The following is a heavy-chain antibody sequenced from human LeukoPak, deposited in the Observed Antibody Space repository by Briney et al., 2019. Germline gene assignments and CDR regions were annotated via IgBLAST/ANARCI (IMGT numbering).Heavy chain of an antibody. CDR2: IYSSGST. V-gene: IGHV4-4*07. D-gene: IGHD3-22*01. J-gene: IGHJ4*02. CDR3: ARDYYYHNSGFFGY. CDR1: GDSISSHY. Sequence: SETLSLTCTVSGDSISSHYWSWIRQPAEKGLEWIGRIYSSGSTNYNPSLKSRVTMSADTSKNQFSLRLSSLTAADTAVYFCARDYYYHNSGFFGYWGQGTLVTVSS.